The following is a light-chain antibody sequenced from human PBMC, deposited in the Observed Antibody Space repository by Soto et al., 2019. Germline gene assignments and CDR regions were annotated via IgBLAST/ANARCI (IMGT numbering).Light chain of an antibody. Sequence: DIQLTQSPSFLSASVGDRVTITCRASQGISSYLAWYQQKPGKAPKLLIYDASSLESGVPSRFSGSGSGTEFTLTISSLQPEDFATYYCQQYNTYPRTFGLGTKVDIK. CDR2: DAS. V-gene: IGKV1-9*01. CDR1: QGISSY. CDR3: QQYNTYPRT. J-gene: IGKJ1*01.